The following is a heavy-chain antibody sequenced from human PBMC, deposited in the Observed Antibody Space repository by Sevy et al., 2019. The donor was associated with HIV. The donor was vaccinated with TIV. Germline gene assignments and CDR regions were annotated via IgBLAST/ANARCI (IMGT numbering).Heavy chain of an antibody. CDR1: GFTFTSSA. CDR3: AADLGSARGSYYYYYGMDV. CDR2: IVVGSGDT. D-gene: IGHD1-26*01. Sequence: ASVKVSCKASGFTFTSSAMQWVRQARGQRLEWIGWIVVGSGDTNYAQMFQERVTITRDMSTSTAYMELSSLRSEDTAVYYCAADLGSARGSYYYYYGMDVWGQGTTVTVSS. V-gene: IGHV1-58*02. J-gene: IGHJ6*02.